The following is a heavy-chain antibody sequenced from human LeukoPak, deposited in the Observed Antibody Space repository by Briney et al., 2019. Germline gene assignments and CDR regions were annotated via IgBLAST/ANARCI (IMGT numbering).Heavy chain of an antibody. D-gene: IGHD6-13*01. CDR1: GFIVNGKY. V-gene: IGHV3-53*01. CDR2: IHTNDKT. J-gene: IGHJ4*02. Sequence: PGGSLRLSCAASGFIVNGKYMSWVRQAPGKGLEWVSGIHTNDKTYYADSVQGRFTISRDNSKNTLFLQMNTLRAEDTAVYYCATRIAAGGLFFFDYWGQGSLDTVSS. CDR3: ATRIAAGGLFFFDY.